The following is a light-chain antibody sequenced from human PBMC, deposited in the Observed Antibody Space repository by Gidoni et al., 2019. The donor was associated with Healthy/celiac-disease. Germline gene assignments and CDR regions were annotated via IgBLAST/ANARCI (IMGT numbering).Light chain of an antibody. J-gene: IGKJ2*01. CDR1: QSVSSY. V-gene: IGKV3-11*01. Sequence: EIVLTQSPATLSLSPGERATLSCRASQSVSSYLAWYQQKPGKAPRLLIYDASNRATGIPARFSGSGSGTDFTLTISSLEPEDFAVYYCQQRSNWPPYTFXXXTKLEIK. CDR2: DAS. CDR3: QQRSNWPPYT.